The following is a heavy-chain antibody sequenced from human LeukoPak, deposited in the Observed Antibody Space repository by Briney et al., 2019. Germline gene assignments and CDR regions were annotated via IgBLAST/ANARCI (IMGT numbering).Heavy chain of an antibody. D-gene: IGHD6-19*01. V-gene: IGHV3-21*01. CDR1: GFTFSSYS. Sequence: GGSLRLSCAASGFTFSSYSMNWVRQAPGKGLEWVSSISSSSSYIYYADSVKGRFTISRDSAKNSLYLQMNSLRAEDTAVYYCARDTPEVAGTGSGYWYFDLWGRGTLVTVSS. J-gene: IGHJ2*01. CDR3: ARDTPEVAGTGSGYWYFDL. CDR2: ISSSSSYI.